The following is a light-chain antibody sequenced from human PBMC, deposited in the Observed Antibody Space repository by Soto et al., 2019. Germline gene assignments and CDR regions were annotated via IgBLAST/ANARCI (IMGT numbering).Light chain of an antibody. J-gene: IGKJ2*01. CDR3: QQSYSTPRT. CDR2: AAS. V-gene: IGKV1-39*01. CDR1: QSISTL. Sequence: DIQMTQSPSSLSASVGDRVTITCWASQSISTLLNWYQQKPGKAPKVLIYAASSLYSGVPSRFSGGGSGTDFTLTISSLQPEDFATYYCQQSYSTPRTFGQGTKLEIK.